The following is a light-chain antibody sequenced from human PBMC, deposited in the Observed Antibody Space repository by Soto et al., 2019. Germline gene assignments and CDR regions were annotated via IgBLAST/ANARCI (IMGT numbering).Light chain of an antibody. CDR2: ENN. V-gene: IGLV1-51*02. Sequence: QSVLTQPPSVSAAPGQKVTISCSGSSSNIGNNYVSWYQQLPGTAPKLLIYENNKRPSGIPDRFSGSKSGTSATLGITGLQTGDEADYYRGTWDSSLSAGGVFVTGTKVTVL. CDR3: GTWDSSLSAGGV. J-gene: IGLJ1*01. CDR1: SSNIGNNY.